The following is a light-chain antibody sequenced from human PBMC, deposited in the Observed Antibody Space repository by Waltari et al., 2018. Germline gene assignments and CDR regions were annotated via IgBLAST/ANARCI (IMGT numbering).Light chain of an antibody. CDR1: SSNIGRKF. J-gene: IGLJ2*01. CDR3: GTWNMAPYVFI. CDR2: DND. Sequence: QSVLTQPPSVSAAPGQKVTISCSGSSSNIGRKFVSWYQQIPGIAPKLLIYDNDKRPSGIPYRFSGSKSGTSATLDITGLQTGDEADYYCGTWNMAPYVFIFGGGTKLTVL. V-gene: IGLV1-51*01.